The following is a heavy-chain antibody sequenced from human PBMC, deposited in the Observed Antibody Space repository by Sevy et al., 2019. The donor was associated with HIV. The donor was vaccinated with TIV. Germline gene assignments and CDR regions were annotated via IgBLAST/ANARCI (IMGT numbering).Heavy chain of an antibody. J-gene: IGHJ6*02. CDR3: AGTLGFGKYCSGGSCYSGMDV. CDR1: GYSFTSYW. V-gene: IGHV5-51*01. D-gene: IGHD2-15*01. Sequence: GESLKISCKGSGYSFTSYWIGWVRQMPGKGLEWMGIIYPGDSDTRYSPSFQGQVTISADKSISTAYLQWSSLKASDTAMYYCAGTLGFGKYCSGGSCYSGMDVWGQGTTVTVSS. CDR2: IYPGDSDT.